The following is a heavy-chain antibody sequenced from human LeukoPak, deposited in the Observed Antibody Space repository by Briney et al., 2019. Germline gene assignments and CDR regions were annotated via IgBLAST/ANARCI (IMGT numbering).Heavy chain of an antibody. V-gene: IGHV3-30-3*01. CDR2: ISYDGSNK. Sequence: PRGSLRLSCAASGFTFSSYAMHWVRQAPGKGLEWVAVISYDGSNKYYADSVKGRFTISRDNSKNTLYLQMNSLRAEDTAVYYCARVRGGWFDPWGQGTLVTVSS. CDR3: ARVRGGWFDP. D-gene: IGHD3-16*01. J-gene: IGHJ5*02. CDR1: GFTFSSYA.